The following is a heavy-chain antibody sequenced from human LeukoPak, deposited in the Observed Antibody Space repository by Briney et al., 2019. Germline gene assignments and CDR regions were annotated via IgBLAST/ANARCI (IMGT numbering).Heavy chain of an antibody. Sequence: GSSVKVSCKASGGTFSSYAINWVRQATGQGLEWMGWMNPNSGNTGYAQKFQGRVTMTRNTSISTAYMELSSLRSEDTAVYYCARVNYDSSGYGVIDYWGQGTLVTVSS. D-gene: IGHD3-22*01. J-gene: IGHJ4*02. V-gene: IGHV1-8*02. CDR2: MNPNSGNT. CDR1: GGTFSSYA. CDR3: ARVNYDSSGYGVIDY.